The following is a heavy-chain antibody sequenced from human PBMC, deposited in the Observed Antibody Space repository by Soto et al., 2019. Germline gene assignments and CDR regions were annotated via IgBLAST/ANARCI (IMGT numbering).Heavy chain of an antibody. CDR1: GGSIYSSSYY. CDR2: IYYSGST. Sequence: TSETLSLTCTVSGGSIYSSSYYWGWIRQPPGKGLEWIGSIYYSGSTYYNPSLKSRVTISVDTSKNQFSLKLSSVTAADTAVYYCARGGDWFDPWGQGTLVTVSS. V-gene: IGHV4-39*01. CDR3: ARGGDWFDP. D-gene: IGHD3-16*01. J-gene: IGHJ5*02.